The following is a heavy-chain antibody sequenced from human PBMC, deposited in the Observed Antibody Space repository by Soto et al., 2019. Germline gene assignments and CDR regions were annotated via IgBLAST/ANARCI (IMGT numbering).Heavy chain of an antibody. D-gene: IGHD6-19*01. J-gene: IGHJ4*02. V-gene: IGHV3-66*01. Sequence: EVQLVESGGGLVQPGGSLRLSCAASGFTVSNFYISWVRQAPGKGLEWASVIYRGGNTYYADSVKGRFNISRDNSKNTVYLDMNSLSAEDTAVYYCATGAQWLVPDYWGKGTLVTVSS. CDR3: ATGAQWLVPDY. CDR2: IYRGGNT. CDR1: GFTVSNFY.